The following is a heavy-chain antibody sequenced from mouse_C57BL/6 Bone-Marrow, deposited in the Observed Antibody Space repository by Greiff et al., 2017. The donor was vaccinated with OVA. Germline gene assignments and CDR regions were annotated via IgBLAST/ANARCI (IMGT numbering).Heavy chain of an antibody. CDR2: ISSGGSYT. Sequence: EVMLVESGGDLVKPGGSLKLSCAASGFTFSSYGMSWVRQTPDKRLEWVATISSGGSYTYYPDSVKGRFTISRENAKNTLYLQMSSLKSEDTAMYYCARGNDGIDYWGQGTTLTVSS. V-gene: IGHV5-6*01. CDR1: GFTFSSYG. CDR3: ARGNDGIDY. J-gene: IGHJ2*01. D-gene: IGHD2-12*01.